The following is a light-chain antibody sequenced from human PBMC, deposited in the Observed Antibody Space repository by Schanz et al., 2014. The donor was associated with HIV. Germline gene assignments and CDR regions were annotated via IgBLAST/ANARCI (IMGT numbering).Light chain of an antibody. V-gene: IGLV2-8*01. CDR1: GSDVGGY. CDR3: CSYAGSSAFNWV. CDR2: EVN. J-gene: IGLJ3*02. Sequence: QSALTQPPSASGSPGQSVAISCTGSGSDVGGYVSWYQQHPGKVPKLVIYEVNKRPSGVPDRFSGSKSGNTASLTVSGLQAEDEADYYCCSYAGSSAFNWVFGGGTKPTVL.